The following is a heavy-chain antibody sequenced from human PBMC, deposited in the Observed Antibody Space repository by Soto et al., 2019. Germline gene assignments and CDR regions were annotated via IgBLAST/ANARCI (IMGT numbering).Heavy chain of an antibody. CDR3: ARRFLEDYGMDV. V-gene: IGHV3-30-3*01. CDR1: GFAFSRYW. Sequence: GGSLRLSCAASGFAFSRYWMHWVRQAPGKGLEWVAVISYDGSNKYYADSVKGRFTISRDNSKNTLYLQMNSLRAEDTSVYDCARRFLEDYGMDVWGQGTTVTVSS. D-gene: IGHD3-3*01. CDR2: ISYDGSNK. J-gene: IGHJ6*02.